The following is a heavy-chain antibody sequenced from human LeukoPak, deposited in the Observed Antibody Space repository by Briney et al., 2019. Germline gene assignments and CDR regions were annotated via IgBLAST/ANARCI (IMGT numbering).Heavy chain of an antibody. J-gene: IGHJ4*02. D-gene: IGHD4-17*01. Sequence: PGGSLRLSCAASGFTFHDYAMHWVRQAPGKGLEWVSGLSWNAANIGYAESVRGRFTISRDNAGNSLYLQMNSLRPEDTALYYCAKALGSTVTTRTYFDYWGQGTLVTVSS. CDR3: AKALGSTVTTRTYFDY. CDR1: GFTFHDYA. V-gene: IGHV3-9*01. CDR2: LSWNAANI.